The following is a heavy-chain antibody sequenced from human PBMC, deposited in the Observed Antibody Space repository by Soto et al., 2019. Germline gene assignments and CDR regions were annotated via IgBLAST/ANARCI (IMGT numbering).Heavy chain of an antibody. CDR3: AKGYYSGYDLAYFDY. D-gene: IGHD5-12*01. CDR1: GFSFDDYA. CDR2: ISGSGDNT. V-gene: IGHV3-23*01. Sequence: GGSLRLSCAASGFSFDDYAMAWVRQATGKGLECVSAISGSGDNTYYADSVKGRFTISRDNSRNTLYLQLSTLRAEDTALYYCAKGYYSGYDLAYFDYWGQGTLVTVSS. J-gene: IGHJ4*02.